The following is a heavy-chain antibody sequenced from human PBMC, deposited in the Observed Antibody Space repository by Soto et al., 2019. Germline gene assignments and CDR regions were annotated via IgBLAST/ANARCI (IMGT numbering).Heavy chain of an antibody. CDR3: AHYLHSHCSSTSCPIYYYYYYMDV. CDR1: GFSLSTSGVG. CDR2: IYWDDDK. J-gene: IGHJ6*03. D-gene: IGHD2-2*01. V-gene: IGHV2-5*02. Sequence: SGPTLVNPTQTLTLTCTFSGFSLSTSGVGVGWIRQPPGKALEWLALIYWDDDKRYSPSLKSRLTITKDTSKNQVVLTMTNMDPVDTATYYCAHYLHSHCSSTSCPIYYYYYYMDVWGKGTTVTVSS.